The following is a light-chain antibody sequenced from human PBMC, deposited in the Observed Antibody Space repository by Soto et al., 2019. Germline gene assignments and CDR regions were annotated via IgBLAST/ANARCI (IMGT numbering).Light chain of an antibody. Sequence: QSALTQPASVSGSPGQSITISCTGTSSDVGGYNYVSWYQQHPGKAPKLMIYEVSNRPSEVSNRFSGSKSGNTASLTISGLQAEDEADYYGSSYTSSTTVFGGGTKLTVL. CDR1: SSDVGGYNY. J-gene: IGLJ3*02. CDR2: EVS. V-gene: IGLV2-14*01. CDR3: SSYTSSTTV.